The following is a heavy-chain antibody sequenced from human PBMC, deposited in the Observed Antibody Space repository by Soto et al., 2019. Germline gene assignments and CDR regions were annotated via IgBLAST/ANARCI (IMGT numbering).Heavy chain of an antibody. V-gene: IGHV3-30-3*01. CDR2: ISYDGSNK. D-gene: IGHD6-13*01. Sequence: QVQLVESGGGVVQPGRSLRLSCSASGFTFSSYAMHWVRQAPGKGLEWVAVISYDGSNKYYADSVKGRFTISRDNSKNTLYLQMNSLRAEDKAVYYCARDLLGIVAAGTSGAQKRAYYYCYGMDVWGKGPTVTVSS. CDR3: ARDLLGIVAAGTSGAQKRAYYYCYGMDV. J-gene: IGHJ6*04. CDR1: GFTFSSYA.